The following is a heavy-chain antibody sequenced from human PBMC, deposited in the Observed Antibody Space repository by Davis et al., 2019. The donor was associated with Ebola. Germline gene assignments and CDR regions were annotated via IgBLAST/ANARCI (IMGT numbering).Heavy chain of an antibody. CDR1: GGTFSSYA. CDR2: IIPIFGTA. J-gene: IGHJ4*02. Sequence: AASVKVSCKASGGTFSSYAISWVRQAPGQGLEWMGGIIPIFGTANYAQKFQGRVTITADESTSTAYMELSSLRSEDTAVYYCARDHPDYGDYGGADYWGQGTLVTVSS. V-gene: IGHV1-69*13. D-gene: IGHD4-17*01. CDR3: ARDHPDYGDYGGADY.